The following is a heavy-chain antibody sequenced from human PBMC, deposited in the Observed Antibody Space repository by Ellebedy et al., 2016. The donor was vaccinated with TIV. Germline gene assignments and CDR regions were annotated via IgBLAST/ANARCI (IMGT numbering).Heavy chain of an antibody. CDR1: GVSISSHY. CDR3: ARMGTSGSNYYFDH. CDR2: IDWDGDK. V-gene: IGHV2-70*16. D-gene: IGHD2-8*01. Sequence: TLSLXXSVSGVSISSHYWSWIRQPPGKALEWLGRIDWDGDKFYSTSLETRLTISKDTSKNQVVLTVTNVDPVDTATYYCARMGTSGSNYYFDHWGQGTLVTVSS. J-gene: IGHJ4*02.